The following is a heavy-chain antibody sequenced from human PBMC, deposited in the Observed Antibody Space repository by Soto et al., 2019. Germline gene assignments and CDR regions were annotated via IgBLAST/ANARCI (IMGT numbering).Heavy chain of an antibody. Sequence: AGGSLRLSCAASGLTFISYSMNWVRQAPGKGLEWVSYISSSSSTIYYADSVKGRFTISRDNAKNSLYLQMNSLRDEDTAVYYCARDLYCSGGSCYSGWFDPWGQGTLVTVSS. J-gene: IGHJ5*02. V-gene: IGHV3-48*02. CDR2: ISSSSSTI. CDR1: GLTFISYS. D-gene: IGHD2-15*01. CDR3: ARDLYCSGGSCYSGWFDP.